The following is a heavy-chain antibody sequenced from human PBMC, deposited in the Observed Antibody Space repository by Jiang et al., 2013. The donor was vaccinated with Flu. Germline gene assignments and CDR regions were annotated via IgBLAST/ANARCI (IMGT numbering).Heavy chain of an antibody. Sequence: GAEVKKPGASVKVSCKTSGYTFTVYFMHWMRQAPGQGLEWMGWINPEDGGTNYAQNFHGRITMTRDTSISTIYMELTSLTSDDTAVYYCTGGPTGGYFDFWGQGTLVTVSS. D-gene: IGHD3-16*01. CDR1: GYTFTVYF. CDR2: INPEDGGT. V-gene: IGHV1-2*02. CDR3: TGGPTGGYFDF. J-gene: IGHJ4*02.